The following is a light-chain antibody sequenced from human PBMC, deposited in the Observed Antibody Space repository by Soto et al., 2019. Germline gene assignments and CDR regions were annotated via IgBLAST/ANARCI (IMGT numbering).Light chain of an antibody. CDR3: QQYGSSPWT. Sequence: EIVLTQSPGTLSLSPGERATLSCRASQSVSSNYLGWYQQRPGQAPSLLIYGTSSRATGIPDRFSGSGSGTDFTLTISRLEPEDFAVYYCQQYGSSPWTFGQGTKVDSK. J-gene: IGKJ1*01. CDR2: GTS. CDR1: QSVSSNY. V-gene: IGKV3-20*01.